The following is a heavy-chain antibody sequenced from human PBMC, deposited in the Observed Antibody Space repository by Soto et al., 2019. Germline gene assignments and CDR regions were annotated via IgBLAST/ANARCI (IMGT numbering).Heavy chain of an antibody. D-gene: IGHD2-15*01. Sequence: EVQLLESGGGLVQPGGSLRLSCAASGFTFSSYAMSWVRQAPGKGLEWVSAISGSGGSTYYADSVKGRFTISRDNSKNTLYLQMNSLRGEDTAVYYCASCVSYYYYYGMDVWGQGTTVTVSS. V-gene: IGHV3-23*01. J-gene: IGHJ6*02. CDR1: GFTFSSYA. CDR3: ASCVSYYYYYGMDV. CDR2: ISGSGGST.